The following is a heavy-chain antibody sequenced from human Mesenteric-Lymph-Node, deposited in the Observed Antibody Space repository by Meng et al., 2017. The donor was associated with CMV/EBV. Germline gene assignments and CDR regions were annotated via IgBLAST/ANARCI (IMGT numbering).Heavy chain of an antibody. CDR3: ARGILRYDFWSGYGTYYGMDV. CDR1: GGSFSGYY. J-gene: IGHJ6*02. Sequence: SETLSLTCAVYGGSFSGYYWSWIRQPPGKGLEWIGEINHSGSTNYNPSLKSRVTISVDTSKNQFSLKLSSVTAADTAVYYCARGILRYDFWSGYGTYYGMDVWGQGTTVTVSS. V-gene: IGHV4-34*01. D-gene: IGHD3-3*01. CDR2: INHSGST.